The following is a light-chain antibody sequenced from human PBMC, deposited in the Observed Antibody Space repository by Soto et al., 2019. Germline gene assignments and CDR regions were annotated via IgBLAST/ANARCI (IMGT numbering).Light chain of an antibody. CDR1: QSISNW. V-gene: IGKV1-5*03. Sequence: DIQMTQSPSTLSASVGDRVTITCRASQSISNWLAWYQQKPGKAPKLLIYKASSLESGVPSRFSGSGSGTEFTLTSSSLQPDDFATYYCQQYNSYSPWTFGQGTKVEIK. J-gene: IGKJ1*01. CDR3: QQYNSYSPWT. CDR2: KAS.